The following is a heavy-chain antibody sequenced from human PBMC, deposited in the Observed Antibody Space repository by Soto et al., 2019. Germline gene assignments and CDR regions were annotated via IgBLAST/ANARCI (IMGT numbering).Heavy chain of an antibody. J-gene: IGHJ3*02. CDR3: ARDDSATAYSSSWSDDAFDI. Sequence: GGSLRLSCAASGFTFSSYSMNWVRQAPGKGLEWVSSISSSSSYIYYADSVKGRFTISRDNAKNSLYLQMNSLRAEDTAVYYCARDDSATAYSSSWSDDAFDIWGQGTMVT. V-gene: IGHV3-21*01. CDR2: ISSSSSYI. CDR1: GFTFSSYS. D-gene: IGHD6-13*01.